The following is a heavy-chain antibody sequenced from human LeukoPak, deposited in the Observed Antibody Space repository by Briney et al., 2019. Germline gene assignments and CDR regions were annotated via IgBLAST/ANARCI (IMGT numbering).Heavy chain of an antibody. V-gene: IGHV3-66*02. D-gene: IGHD6-19*01. Sequence: QPGGSLRLSCAASGFSVSSNYMNWVRQAPGKGLEWVSAIYTGGTTYYADSVKGRLTISRDNSKNTLYLQMNSLRAEDSAVYFCARDKLGSGYSSDFDYWGQGTLVTVSS. CDR1: GFSVSSNY. CDR2: IYTGGTT. J-gene: IGHJ4*02. CDR3: ARDKLGSGYSSDFDY.